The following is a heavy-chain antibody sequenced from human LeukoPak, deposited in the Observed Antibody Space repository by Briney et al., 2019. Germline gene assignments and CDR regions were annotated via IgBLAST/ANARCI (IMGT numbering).Heavy chain of an antibody. D-gene: IGHD3-16*02. Sequence: GGSLRLSCAASGFTFSSYSMNWVRQAPGKGLEWVSSISSSSSYIYYADSVKGRFTISRDNAKNSLYLQMNSLRAEDTAVYYCARDLGGVILRSNYFGYWGQGTLVTVSS. CDR3: ARDLGGVILRSNYFGY. CDR1: GFTFSSYS. V-gene: IGHV3-21*01. CDR2: ISSSSSYI. J-gene: IGHJ4*02.